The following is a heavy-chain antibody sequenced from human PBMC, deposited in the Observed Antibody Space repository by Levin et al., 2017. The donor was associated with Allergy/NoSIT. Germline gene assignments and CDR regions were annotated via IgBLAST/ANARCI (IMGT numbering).Heavy chain of an antibody. CDR3: AAPYDGSTYYYYLEY. CDR2: ISGSGKSA. J-gene: IGHJ4*02. CDR1: GFTFNNYA. D-gene: IGHD3-22*01. V-gene: IGHV3-23*01. Sequence: GGSLRLSCAASGFTFNNYAMSWVRQAPGKGLEWVSAISGSGKSAYYADSVKGRFTISRDNSKNTLFLQMNSLRAEDAAVYYCAAPYDGSTYYYYLEYWGQGTLVTVSS.